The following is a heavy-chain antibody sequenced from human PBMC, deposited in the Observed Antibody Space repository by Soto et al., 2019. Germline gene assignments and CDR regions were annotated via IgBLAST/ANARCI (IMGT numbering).Heavy chain of an antibody. CDR2: ISSSSSYI. Sequence: GGSLRLSCAASGFTFSSYSMNWVRQAPGKGLEWVSSISSSSSYIYYADSVKGRFTISRDNAKNSLYLQMNSLRAEDTAVYYCARDSMVVVVVAARGFDPWGQGTLVTVSS. CDR3: ARDSMVVVVVAARGFDP. CDR1: GFTFSSYS. V-gene: IGHV3-21*01. D-gene: IGHD2-15*01. J-gene: IGHJ5*02.